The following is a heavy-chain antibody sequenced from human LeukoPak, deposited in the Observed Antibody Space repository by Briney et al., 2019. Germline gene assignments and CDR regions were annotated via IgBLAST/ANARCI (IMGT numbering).Heavy chain of an antibody. J-gene: IGHJ1*01. CDR3: ARDGYSGSYPGH. D-gene: IGHD1-26*01. CDR2: INPNSGGT. Sequence: ASVKVSCKASGYTFIGYYMHWVRQAPGQGLEWMGWINPNSGGTNYAQKFQGRVTMTRDTSISTAYMELSRLRSDDTAVYYCARDGYSGSYPGHWGQGTLVTVSS. V-gene: IGHV1-2*02. CDR1: GYTFIGYY.